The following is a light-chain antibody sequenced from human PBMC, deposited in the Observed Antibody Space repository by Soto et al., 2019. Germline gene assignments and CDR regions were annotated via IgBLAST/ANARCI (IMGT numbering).Light chain of an antibody. CDR3: SSYTSSSTLV. Sequence: QSALTQPPSVSGSPGQSVTISCTGTSSDVGSYNRVSWYQQPPGTAPKLMIYEVSNRPSGVPDRFSGSKSGNTASLTISGLQGEDEADYYCSSYTSSSTLVFGGGTKVTVL. V-gene: IGLV2-18*02. CDR2: EVS. J-gene: IGLJ2*01. CDR1: SSDVGSYNR.